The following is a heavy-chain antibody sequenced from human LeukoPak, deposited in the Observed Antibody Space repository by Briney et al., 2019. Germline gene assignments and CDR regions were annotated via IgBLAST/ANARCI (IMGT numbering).Heavy chain of an antibody. Sequence: GGSLRLSCAASGFTFSNYAVSWVRQAPGKGLEWVSAISGRGDNAYYADSVRGRFTISRDNSKNTLYLQMNSLRAEDTAVYYCAKDLDYYYYYMDVWGKGTTVTVSS. CDR2: ISGRGDNA. CDR3: AKDLDYYYYYMDV. V-gene: IGHV3-23*01. CDR1: GFTFSNYA. J-gene: IGHJ6*03.